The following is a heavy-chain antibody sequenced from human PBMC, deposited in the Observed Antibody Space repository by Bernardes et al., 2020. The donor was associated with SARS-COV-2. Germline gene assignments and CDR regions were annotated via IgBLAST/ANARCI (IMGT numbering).Heavy chain of an antibody. Sequence: GGSLRLSGAAAGFTFSTYAMSWVRQAPGKGLEWVSGLSVRGGRTYYADSVKGRFTISRDNSKNTLYLQMNSLRAEDTALYYCAKALDSGDYVRYYGMDVWGQGTTVTVSS. CDR1: GFTFSTYA. J-gene: IGHJ6*02. CDR3: AKALDSGDYVRYYGMDV. CDR2: LSVRGGRT. D-gene: IGHD4-17*01. V-gene: IGHV3-23*01.